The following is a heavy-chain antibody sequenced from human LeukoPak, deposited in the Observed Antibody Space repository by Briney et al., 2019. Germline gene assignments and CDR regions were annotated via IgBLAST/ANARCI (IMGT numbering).Heavy chain of an antibody. V-gene: IGHV3-9*01. D-gene: IGHD6-13*01. CDR3: AKDLAAAGLGVDY. CDR1: GFTLDDYA. Sequence: GRSLTLSCAASGFTLDDYAMHWVRQAPGKGLEWVSVISWNSGSIGYADSVKGRFTISRDNAKNSLYLQMNSLRAEDTALYYCAKDLAAAGLGVDYWGQGTLVTVSS. J-gene: IGHJ4*02. CDR2: ISWNSGSI.